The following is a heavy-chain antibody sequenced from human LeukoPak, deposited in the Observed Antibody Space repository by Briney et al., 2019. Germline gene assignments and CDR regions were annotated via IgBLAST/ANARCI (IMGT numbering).Heavy chain of an antibody. D-gene: IGHD5-18*01. V-gene: IGHV3-21*01. CDR1: GFTFSSYS. CDR3: AREGYSYGIPHDY. J-gene: IGHJ4*02. CDR2: ISSSSSYI. Sequence: GGSLRLSCAASGFTFSSYSMNWVRQAPGKGLEWVSSISSSSSYIYYADSVKSRFTISRDNAKNSLYLQMNSLRAEDTAVYYCAREGYSYGIPHDYWGQGTLVTVSS.